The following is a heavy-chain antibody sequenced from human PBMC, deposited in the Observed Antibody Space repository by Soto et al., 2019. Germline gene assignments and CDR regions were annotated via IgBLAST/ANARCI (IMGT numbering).Heavy chain of an antibody. Sequence: SLRLSCAASGFTFSNYGTHWVRQAPGKGLEWVAFIWYDGGNKYYAESVKGRFTISRDNSKNTLYLQMNSLRAEDTAVYYCARDGDVNTGFGKDYWGQGTLVTVSS. J-gene: IGHJ4*02. CDR2: IWYDGGNK. CDR3: ARDGDVNTGFGKDY. CDR1: GFTFSNYG. V-gene: IGHV3-33*01. D-gene: IGHD3-16*01.